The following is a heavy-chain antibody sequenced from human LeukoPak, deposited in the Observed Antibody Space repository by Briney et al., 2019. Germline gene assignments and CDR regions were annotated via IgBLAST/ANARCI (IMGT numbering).Heavy chain of an antibody. D-gene: IGHD3-22*01. Sequence: ASVKASCKASGYTFTSYDINWVRQATGQGLEWMGWMNPNSGNTGYAQKFQGRVTMTRNTSISTAYMELSSLRSEDTAVYYCARDYYDSSGSAFDIWGQGTMVTVSS. CDR3: ARDYYDSSGSAFDI. CDR2: MNPNSGNT. J-gene: IGHJ3*02. V-gene: IGHV1-8*01. CDR1: GYTFTSYD.